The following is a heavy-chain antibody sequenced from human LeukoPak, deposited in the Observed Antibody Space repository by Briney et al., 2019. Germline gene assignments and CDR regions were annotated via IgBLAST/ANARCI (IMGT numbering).Heavy chain of an antibody. D-gene: IGHD3-22*01. Sequence: SETLSLTCTVSGGSISSGSYYWSWIRQPAGKGLEWIGRIYTSGSTNYNPPLKSRVTISVDTSKNQFSLKLSSVTAADTAVYCCARDGPYDSSGYIRNYWGQGTLVTVSS. V-gene: IGHV4-61*02. CDR3: ARDGPYDSSGYIRNY. J-gene: IGHJ4*02. CDR2: IYTSGST. CDR1: GGSISSGSYY.